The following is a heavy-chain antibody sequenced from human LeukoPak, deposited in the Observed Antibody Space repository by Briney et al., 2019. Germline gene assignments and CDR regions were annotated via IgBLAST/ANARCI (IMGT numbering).Heavy chain of an antibody. CDR3: ARGAGAFGSSSYHFDY. Sequence: PSETLSLTCAVSNSPISSGYFWGWIRQSPGKGLEWIGSIYHIGKTYYNPSLRSRLIISVDTSKNQLSLSLNSLTAADSALYYCARGAGAFGSSSYHFDYWGQGILVTVSS. J-gene: IGHJ4*02. D-gene: IGHD6-6*01. V-gene: IGHV4-38-2*01. CDR1: NSPISSGYF. CDR2: IYHIGKT.